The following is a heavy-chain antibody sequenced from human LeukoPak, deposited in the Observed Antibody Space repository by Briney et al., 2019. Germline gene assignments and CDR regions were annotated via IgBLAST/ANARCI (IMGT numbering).Heavy chain of an antibody. D-gene: IGHD5-12*01. CDR3: ARIGYSGYNFDY. CDR2: INQDGSGK. Sequence: GGSLRHSCAASGFIFRSYWMNWVRRAPGKGQPGQANINQDGSGKYYVDSVKGRFTISRDNAKNSLYLQMNSLRAEDTAVYYCARIGYSGYNFDYWGQGTLVTVSS. V-gene: IGHV3-7*02. CDR1: GFIFRSYW. J-gene: IGHJ4*02.